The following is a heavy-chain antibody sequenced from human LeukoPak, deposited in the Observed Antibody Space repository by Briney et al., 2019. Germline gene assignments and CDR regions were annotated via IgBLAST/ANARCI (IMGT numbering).Heavy chain of an antibody. CDR2: IHYSGST. CDR1: GGSISSSNYY. V-gene: IGHV4-39*01. J-gene: IGHJ4*02. D-gene: IGHD3-16*01. CDR3: ARLPERSDLWPSYAISFDW. Sequence: PSETLSLTCTVSGGSISSSNYYWAWIRPPPGKGLGWIGNIHYSGSTYYNASLNSRITMSIDTSKNRFSLRLSSVTAADTAVFFCARLPERSDLWPSYAISFDWWGQGTLVTVSS.